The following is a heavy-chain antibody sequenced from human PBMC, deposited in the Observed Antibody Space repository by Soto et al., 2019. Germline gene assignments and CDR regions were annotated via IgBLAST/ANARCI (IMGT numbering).Heavy chain of an antibody. V-gene: IGHV5-10-1*01. CDR3: ARHGYSSSWEFDY. D-gene: IGHD6-13*01. Sequence: GECLKVFGKGSGYSFTSYWISWVRQMPGKGLEWMGRIDPSDSYTNYSPSFQGHVTISADKSISTAYLQWSSLKASDTAMYYCARHGYSSSWEFDYWGQGTLVTV. CDR2: IDPSDSYT. J-gene: IGHJ4*02. CDR1: GYSFTSYW.